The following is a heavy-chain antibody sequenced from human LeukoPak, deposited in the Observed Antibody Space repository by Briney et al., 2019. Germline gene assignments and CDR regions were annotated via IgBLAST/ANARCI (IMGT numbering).Heavy chain of an antibody. Sequence: SETLSLTCTVAGGSISSGGYYWSWIRQHPGKGLEWIGYIYYSGSTYYSPSLKSRVTISVDTSKNQFSLKLSSVTAADTAVYYCARGYYDSSGYYSFDYWGQGTLVTVSS. CDR1: GGSISSGGYY. J-gene: IGHJ4*02. CDR3: ARGYYDSSGYYSFDY. V-gene: IGHV4-31*03. D-gene: IGHD3-22*01. CDR2: IYYSGST.